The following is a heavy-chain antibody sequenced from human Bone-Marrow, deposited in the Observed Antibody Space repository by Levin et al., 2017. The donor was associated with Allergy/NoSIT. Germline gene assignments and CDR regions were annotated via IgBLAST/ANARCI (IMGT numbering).Heavy chain of an antibody. CDR1: GFTVSNNY. Sequence: SGGSLRLSCAASGFTVSNNYMSWVRQPPGKRLEWVSLIYSVGTTHYADSVRGRFTISRDHSENTLYLQMNNLRAEDTAVYYCARNPGSTNWSWGQGTLVTVSS. D-gene: IGHD6-13*01. V-gene: IGHV3-53*01. CDR3: ARNPGSTNWS. CDR2: IYSVGTT. J-gene: IGHJ4*02.